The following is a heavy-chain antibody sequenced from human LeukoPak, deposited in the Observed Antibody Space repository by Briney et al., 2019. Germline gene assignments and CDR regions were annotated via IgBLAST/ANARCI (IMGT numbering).Heavy chain of an antibody. CDR1: GYTLTELS. J-gene: IGHJ4*02. CDR2: INPNSGGT. Sequence: GASVKVSCKVSGYTLTELSMHWVRQAPGQGLEWVGWINPNSGGTNYGQKFQGWVTMTRDTSISTAYMELSRLTSDDTAVYYCARERDSGNYEYWGQGTLVTVSS. D-gene: IGHD1-26*01. V-gene: IGHV1-2*04. CDR3: ARERDSGNYEY.